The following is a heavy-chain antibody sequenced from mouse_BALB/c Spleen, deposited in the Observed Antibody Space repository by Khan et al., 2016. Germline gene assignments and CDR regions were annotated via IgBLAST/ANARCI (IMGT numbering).Heavy chain of an antibody. CDR1: GYSITSDYA. Sequence: EVKLLESGPGLVKPSQSLSLTCTVTGYSITSDYAWNWIRQFPGNKLEWMGYINYSGSTSYNPSLKSRISITRDTSKNQFFLQLNSVTPEDTATXYCSRLSALYAMDYWGQGTSVTVSS. V-gene: IGHV3-2*02. J-gene: IGHJ4*01. CDR2: INYSGST. CDR3: SRLSALYAMDY.